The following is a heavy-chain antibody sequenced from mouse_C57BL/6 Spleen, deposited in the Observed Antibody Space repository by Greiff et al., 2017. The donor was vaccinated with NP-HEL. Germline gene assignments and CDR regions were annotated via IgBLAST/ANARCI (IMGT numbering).Heavy chain of an antibody. V-gene: IGHV5-16*01. CDR3: ARGNCPHWYFDV. J-gene: IGHJ1*03. CDR1: GFTFSDYY. CDR2: INYDGSST. Sequence: DVKLVESEGGLVQPGSSMKLSCTASGFTFSDYYMAWVRQVPEKGLEWVATINYDGSSTYYLDSLKIRFIISTDNAKNILYLQMSSLKYEDTATYYCARGNCPHWYFDVWGTGTTVTVSS. D-gene: IGHD4-1*01.